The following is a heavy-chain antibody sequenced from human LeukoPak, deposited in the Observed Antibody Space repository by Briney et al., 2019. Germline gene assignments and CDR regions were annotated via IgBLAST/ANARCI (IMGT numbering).Heavy chain of an antibody. CDR3: ARDQRLKYYYDSSGYYYYGMDV. D-gene: IGHD3-22*01. V-gene: IGHV3-66*01. J-gene: IGHJ6*02. CDR2: IYSGGST. CDR1: GFTVSSNY. Sequence: GGSLRLSCAASGFTVSSNYMSWVRQAPGKGLEGGSVIYSGGSTYYADSVKGRFTISRDNSKNTLSLQMNSLRAEDKAVYYCARDQRLKYYYDSSGYYYYGMDVWGQGTTVTVSS.